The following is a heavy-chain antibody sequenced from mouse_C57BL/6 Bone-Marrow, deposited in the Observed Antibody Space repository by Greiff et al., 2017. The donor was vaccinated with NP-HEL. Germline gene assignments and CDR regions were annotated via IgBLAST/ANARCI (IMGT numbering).Heavy chain of an antibody. Sequence: EVKVEESGGGLVKPGGSLKLSCAASGFTFSDYGMHWVRQAPEKGLEWVAYISSGSSTFYSADTVKGRFTISRDNDKNILFLQMTSLRSEESAMYYCARREGDWYFDDWGKGTTVTVSS. CDR3: ARREGDWYFDD. CDR2: ISSGSSTF. J-gene: IGHJ1*03. CDR1: GFTFSDYG. V-gene: IGHV5-17*01.